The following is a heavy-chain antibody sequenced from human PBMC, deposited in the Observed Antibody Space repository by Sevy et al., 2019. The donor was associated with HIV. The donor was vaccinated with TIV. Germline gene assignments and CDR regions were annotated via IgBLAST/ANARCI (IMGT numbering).Heavy chain of an antibody. Sequence: ASVKVSCKTSGYTFTNYAIHWVRQAPGQGLEWMGWIHGGNGDTKYSQKFQGRVTTSRDTSASIAYMELSSLGSEDTAIYYCATDLVMSGYNYDPDFDNWGQGTLVTVSS. V-gene: IGHV1-3*01. D-gene: IGHD5-12*01. CDR2: IHGGNGDT. CDR1: GYTFTNYA. CDR3: ATDLVMSGYNYDPDFDN. J-gene: IGHJ4*02.